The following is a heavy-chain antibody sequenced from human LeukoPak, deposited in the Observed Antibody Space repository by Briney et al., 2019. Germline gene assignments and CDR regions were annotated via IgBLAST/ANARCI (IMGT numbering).Heavy chain of an antibody. D-gene: IGHD2-15*01. V-gene: IGHV3-7*03. Sequence: GGSLRLSCAVSGSTPSSYWMSCDRQAPGKWLEWVGNIKQDGSEKYYVDSVKGRFTISRDNAKNSLYLQMNSLRAEDTAVYYCAKDGRGGVPRAFDIWGQGTMVTVSS. CDR1: GSTPSSYW. CDR3: AKDGRGGVPRAFDI. CDR2: IKQDGSEK. J-gene: IGHJ3*02.